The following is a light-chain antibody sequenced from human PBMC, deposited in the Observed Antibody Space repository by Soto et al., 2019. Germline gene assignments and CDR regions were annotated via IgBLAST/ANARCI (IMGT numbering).Light chain of an antibody. CDR3: QQYNRYPWT. Sequence: DIQMTQSPSTLSASVGDRVTITCRSSQSISSWLAWYQQEPGKAPKLLFYKASSLESVVPSRFSGSGSGTEFTLTISSLQPDDFSNYYFQQYNRYPWTCGQGTKVEIK. V-gene: IGKV1-5*03. J-gene: IGKJ1*01. CDR2: KAS. CDR1: QSISSW.